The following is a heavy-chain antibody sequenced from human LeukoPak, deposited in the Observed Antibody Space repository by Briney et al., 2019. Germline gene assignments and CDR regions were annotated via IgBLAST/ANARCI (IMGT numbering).Heavy chain of an antibody. V-gene: IGHV3-53*01. CDR3: ARGAQWLDV. J-gene: IGHJ4*02. CDR1: GXTVSSNY. Sequence: GSLRLSSAASGXTVSSNYMSWVRQAPGKGLEWVAVIYGGGSTYYADSVKDRFTISRDNSKNTLYLQMNSLRAEDTAVYYCARGAQWLDVWGQGTLVTVSS. CDR2: IYGGGST. D-gene: IGHD6-19*01.